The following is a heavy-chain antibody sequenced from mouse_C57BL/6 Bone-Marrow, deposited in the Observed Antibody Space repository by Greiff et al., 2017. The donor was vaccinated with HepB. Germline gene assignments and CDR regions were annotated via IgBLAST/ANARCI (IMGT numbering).Heavy chain of an antibody. J-gene: IGHJ2*01. Sequence: EVQLVESGGGLVQPGGSLSLSCAASGFTFTDYYMSWVRQPPGKALEWLGFIRNKANGYTTEYSASVKGRFTISRDNSQSILYLQMNALRAEDSATYYCARYSRNYYFDSWGQGTTLTVSS. V-gene: IGHV7-3*01. CDR3: ARYSRNYYFDS. CDR1: GFTFTDYY. CDR2: IRNKANGYTT. D-gene: IGHD1-1*01.